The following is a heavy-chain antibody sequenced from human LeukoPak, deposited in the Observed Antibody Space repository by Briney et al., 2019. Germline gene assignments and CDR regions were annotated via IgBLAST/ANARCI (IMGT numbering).Heavy chain of an antibody. CDR3: ARGSYYYDSSGYPGGY. J-gene: IGHJ4*02. D-gene: IGHD3-22*01. Sequence: GASLKVSFKASGYTFTNYYLYWVRQAPGQGLEWMGIINPSGGRTNYAHKFQGRVTLTRDTSTSTVDMELSSLRSEDTAVYYCARGSYYYDSSGYPGGYWGQGTLGTVS. V-gene: IGHV1-46*01. CDR1: GYTFTNYY. CDR2: INPSGGRT.